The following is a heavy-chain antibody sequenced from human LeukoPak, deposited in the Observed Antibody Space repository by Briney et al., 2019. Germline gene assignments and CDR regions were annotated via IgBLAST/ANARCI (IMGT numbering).Heavy chain of an antibody. D-gene: IGHD5-18*01. V-gene: IGHV6-1*01. CDR2: TYYRSKWYN. Sequence: QTLSLTCAISGDSVSTNSAAWNWIRQSPSRGLEWLGRTYYRSKWYNDYAVSVKSRITINPDTSRNQFSLQLNSVTPEDTAVYYCARGIGDTYGRYFFDYWAQGTLVTVSS. J-gene: IGHJ4*02. CDR3: ARGIGDTYGRYFFDY. CDR1: GDSVSTNSAA.